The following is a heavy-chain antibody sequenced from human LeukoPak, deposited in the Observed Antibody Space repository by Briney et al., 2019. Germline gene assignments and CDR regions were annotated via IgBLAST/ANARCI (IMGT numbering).Heavy chain of an antibody. D-gene: IGHD5-18*01. CDR1: GYTFTSYA. CDR2: ISAYNGNT. V-gene: IGHV1-18*01. CDR3: ARVRDTAPDY. Sequence: GASVKVSCKASGYTFTSYAMNWVRQAPGQGLEWMGWISAYNGNTNYAQKLQGRVTMTTDTSTSTAYMELRSLRSDDTAVYYCARVRDTAPDYWGQGTLVIVSS. J-gene: IGHJ4*02.